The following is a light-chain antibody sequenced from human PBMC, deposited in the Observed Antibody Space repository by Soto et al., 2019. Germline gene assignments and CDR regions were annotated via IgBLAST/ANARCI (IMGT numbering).Light chain of an antibody. CDR3: AAWDDSLNGWV. Sequence: QAVVTQPPSASGTPGQRVTISCSGSTSNIGSKTVSWYQQLPGSAPRVLIYSNNQRPSGVPDRFSGSKSGTSASLAISGLQSEDETDYYCAAWDDSLNGWVFGGGTKLTVL. CDR2: SNN. V-gene: IGLV1-44*01. J-gene: IGLJ3*02. CDR1: TSNIGSKT.